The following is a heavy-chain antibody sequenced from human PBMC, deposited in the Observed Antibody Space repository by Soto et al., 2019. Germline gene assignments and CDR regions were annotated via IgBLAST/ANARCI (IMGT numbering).Heavy chain of an antibody. Sequence: XETLSLTCTVSGGSISSYYWSWIRQPPGKGLEWIGYIYYSGSTNYNPSLKSRVTISVDTSKNQFSLKLSSVTAADTDVYYCARSTYYDFWSGYGWFDPWGQGNLVTVSS. J-gene: IGHJ5*02. CDR2: IYYSGST. V-gene: IGHV4-59*01. CDR3: ARSTYYDFWSGYGWFDP. CDR1: GGSISSYY. D-gene: IGHD3-3*01.